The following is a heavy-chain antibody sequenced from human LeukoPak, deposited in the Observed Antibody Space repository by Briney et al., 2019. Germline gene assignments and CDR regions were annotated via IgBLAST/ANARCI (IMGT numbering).Heavy chain of an antibody. CDR2: IYTTGST. J-gene: IGHJ5*02. CDR3: ARVFVDNWFDP. CDR1: GGSISSSSYY. Sequence: SETLSLTCTVSGGSISSSSYYWGWIRQPAGKGLEWIGRIYTTGSTHYNPSLKSRVTISIDPSKNHFSLKLSSVTAADTAVYYCARVFVDNWFDPWGRGTLVTVSS. V-gene: IGHV4-61*02.